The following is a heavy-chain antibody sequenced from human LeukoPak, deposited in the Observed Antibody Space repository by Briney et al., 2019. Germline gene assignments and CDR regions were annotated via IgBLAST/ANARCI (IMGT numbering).Heavy chain of an antibody. CDR1: GYTFTSYD. V-gene: IGHV1-8*01. D-gene: IGHD2-2*01. CDR3: ARVPGRDIVVVPADDAFDI. J-gene: IGHJ3*02. Sequence: VASVKVSCKASGYTFTSYDINWVRQATGQGLEWMGWMNPNSGNTGYAQKLQGRVTMTRNTSISTAYMELSSLRSEDTAVYYCARVPGRDIVVVPADDAFDIWGQGTMVTVSS. CDR2: MNPNSGNT.